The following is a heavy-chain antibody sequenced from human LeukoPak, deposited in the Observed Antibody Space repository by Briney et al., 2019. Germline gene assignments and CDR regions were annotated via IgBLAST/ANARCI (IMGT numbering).Heavy chain of an antibody. Sequence: GGSLRLSCAASGFSFSDYYMSWIRQAPGKGLEWASYISSSGSYTNYADSVKGRFTISRDNAKNSLYLQMNSLRAEDTAVYYCARVRGYTGMVDYWGQGTLVTVSS. V-gene: IGHV3-11*05. J-gene: IGHJ4*02. CDR2: ISSSGSYT. CDR3: ARVRGYTGMVDY. D-gene: IGHD5-18*01. CDR1: GFSFSDYY.